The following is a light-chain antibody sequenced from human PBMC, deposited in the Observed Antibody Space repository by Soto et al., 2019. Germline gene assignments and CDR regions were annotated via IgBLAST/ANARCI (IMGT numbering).Light chain of an antibody. CDR3: QQYGSSPRT. Sequence: EIVLTQSPVTLSLSPGERATLSCRASQSGSSSYLAWYQQKPGQAPRLLIYGASRRATGIPDRFSGSGSGTDFTLTISRLEPEDFAVYYCQQYGSSPRTFGQGTKVDIK. CDR1: QSGSSSY. V-gene: IGKV3-20*01. CDR2: GAS. J-gene: IGKJ1*01.